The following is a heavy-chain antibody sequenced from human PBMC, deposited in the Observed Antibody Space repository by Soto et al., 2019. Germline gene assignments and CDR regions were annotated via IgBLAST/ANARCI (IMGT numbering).Heavy chain of an antibody. D-gene: IGHD2-8*01. V-gene: IGHV5-51*01. CDR1: GYTFSNYW. J-gene: IGHJ4*01. CDR3: VRSGTSSGRFSDY. CDR2: TYPSDSDT. Sequence: GESLKISCKGSGYTFSNYWIGWVRQMPGEGLEWMGVTYPSDSDTRYSPSFQGQVTISADKSITTAFLQWSSLKASDTAMYYCVRSGTSSGRFSDYWGQGTLVTVPQ.